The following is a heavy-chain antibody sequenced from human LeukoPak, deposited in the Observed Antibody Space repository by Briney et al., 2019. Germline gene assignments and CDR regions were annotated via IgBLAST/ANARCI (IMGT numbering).Heavy chain of an antibody. D-gene: IGHD3-22*01. CDR3: AKSDYYDSSGHPSSFEY. CDR2: VSGSGGTT. J-gene: IGHJ4*02. CDR1: RFPFSSYA. Sequence: PGGSLRLSCAASRFPFSSYAMSWVRQAPGRALEWVSAVSGSGGTTYYTDSVKGRFTISRDNSKNTLYLQMNSLRAEDTAVYYCAKSDYYDSSGHPSSFEYWGQGTLVTVSS. V-gene: IGHV3-23*01.